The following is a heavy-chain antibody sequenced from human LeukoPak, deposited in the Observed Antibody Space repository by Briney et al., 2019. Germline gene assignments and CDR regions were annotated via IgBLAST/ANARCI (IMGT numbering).Heavy chain of an antibody. Sequence: GGSLRLSCAASGVSVSSNFMIWVRHAPGKGLEWVSLIYSGGETSYADSVKGRLSISRDNSKNTLYLQMNSLRVEDTAVYYCTRDPPAVAINTYAWGQGTLVTVSS. CDR3: TRDPPAVAINTYA. J-gene: IGHJ5*02. CDR1: GVSVSSNF. V-gene: IGHV3-66*01. CDR2: IYSGGET. D-gene: IGHD6-13*01.